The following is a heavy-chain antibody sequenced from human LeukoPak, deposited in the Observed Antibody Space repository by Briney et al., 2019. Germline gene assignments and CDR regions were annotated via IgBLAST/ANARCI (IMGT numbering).Heavy chain of an antibody. J-gene: IGHJ6*02. Sequence: GGSLRLSCVASGFTVTSNHMNWVRQAPGKGLEYVSGIRSDGGSTYYADSVKGRFTISRDNSKNRLFLQMISLRAEDTAVYYCVTERYAGAAAFAEALDVWGQGTPVTVSS. CDR1: GFTVTSNH. V-gene: IGHV3-64D*09. CDR2: IRSDGGST. CDR3: VTERYAGAAAFAEALDV. D-gene: IGHD3-10*01.